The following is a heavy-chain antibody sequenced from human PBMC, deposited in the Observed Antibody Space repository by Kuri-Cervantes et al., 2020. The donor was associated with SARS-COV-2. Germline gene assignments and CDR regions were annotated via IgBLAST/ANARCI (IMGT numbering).Heavy chain of an antibody. V-gene: IGHV3-30*02. J-gene: IGHJ6*03. CDR1: GFTFSSYG. D-gene: IGHD6-13*01. CDR2: IRYDGSNK. Sequence: GESLKISCAASGFTFSSYGMHWVRQAPGKGLEWVAFIRYDGSNKYYADSVKGRFTISRDNSKNTLYLQMNSLRAEDTAVYYCARDPSGQLGNYYYYMDVWGNGTTVTVSS. CDR3: ARDPSGQLGNYYYYMDV.